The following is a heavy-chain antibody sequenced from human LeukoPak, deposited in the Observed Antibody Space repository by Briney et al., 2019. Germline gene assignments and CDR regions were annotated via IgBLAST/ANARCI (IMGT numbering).Heavy chain of an antibody. CDR2: TSYDGSEK. D-gene: IGHD6-19*01. V-gene: IGHV3-30-3*01. CDR3: ARWGYTNGWYYFEN. J-gene: IGHJ4*02. Sequence: GGSLRLSCAASSEVNFHMYTMTWVRQVPGKGLEWVSGTSYDGSEKDYADSVQGRFIISRDNSKRTVDLQMNSLRAEDTAVYYCARWGYTNGWYYFENWGQGTLVTVSS. CDR1: EVNFHMYT.